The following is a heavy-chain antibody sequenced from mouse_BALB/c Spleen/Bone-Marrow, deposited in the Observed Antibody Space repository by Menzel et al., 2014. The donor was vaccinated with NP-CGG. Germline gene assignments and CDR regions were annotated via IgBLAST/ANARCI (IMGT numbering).Heavy chain of an antibody. Sequence: QVQLQQSGAELAKPGASAKMSCKASGYIFTTYWMHWVKQRRGQGLEWIGYINPSTCYTEYNQKFKDKATLSANESSSTAYTQLSCLASEDAADYCSARLRRGLDCWAQGTTLSTSA. J-gene: IGHJ2*01. CDR3: ARLRRGLDC. CDR1: GYIFTTYW. V-gene: IGHV1-7*01. CDR2: INPSTCYT. D-gene: IGHD3-1*01.